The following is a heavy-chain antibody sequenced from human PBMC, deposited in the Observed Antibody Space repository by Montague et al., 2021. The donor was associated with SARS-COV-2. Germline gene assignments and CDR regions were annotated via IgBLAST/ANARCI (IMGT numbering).Heavy chain of an antibody. CDR1: GFTFSSYA. J-gene: IGHJ3*02. CDR3: ARAAQKQYILLWFGELLHDAFDI. D-gene: IGHD3-10*01. V-gene: IGHV3-30-3*01. CDR2: ISYDGSNK. Sequence: SLRLSCAASGFTFSSYAMHWVRQAPGKGLEWVAVISYDGSNKYYADSVKGRFTISRDNSKNTLYLQMNSLRAEDTAVYYCARAAQKQYILLWFGELLHDAFDIWVQGTMVTVSS.